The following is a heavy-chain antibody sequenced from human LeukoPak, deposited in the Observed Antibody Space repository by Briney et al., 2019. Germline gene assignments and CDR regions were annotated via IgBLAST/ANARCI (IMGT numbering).Heavy chain of an antibody. CDR1: GGSISSNTYY. CDR3: ARLMPRLSMDV. D-gene: IGHD2-8*01. Sequence: SETLSLTCTVSGGSISSNTYYWGWIRQPPGKGLEWIGHVYYSGSTYSSPSLKGRVTILLDTSNNHFSLRLSSVTAADTAVYYCARLMPRLSMDVWGKGTPVTGSS. CDR2: VYYSGST. J-gene: IGHJ6*03. V-gene: IGHV4-39*07.